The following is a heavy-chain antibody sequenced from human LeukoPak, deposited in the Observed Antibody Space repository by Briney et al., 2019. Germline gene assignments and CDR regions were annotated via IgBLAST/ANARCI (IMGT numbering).Heavy chain of an antibody. J-gene: IGHJ3*02. V-gene: IGHV3-21*04. Sequence: KSGGSLRLSCAASGFTFSSYSMNWVRQAPGKGLEWVSSISSSSSYIYYADSVKGRFTISRDNAKNTLYLQMNSLRAEDTAVYYCAKDRKILRITMIVVVIRPDAFDIWGQGTMVTVSS. CDR1: GFTFSSYS. CDR2: ISSSSSYI. CDR3: AKDRKILRITMIVVVIRPDAFDI. D-gene: IGHD3-22*01.